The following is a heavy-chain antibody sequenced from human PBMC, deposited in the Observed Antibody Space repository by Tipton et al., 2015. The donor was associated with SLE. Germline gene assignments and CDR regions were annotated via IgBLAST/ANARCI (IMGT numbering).Heavy chain of an antibody. V-gene: IGHV3-13*01. J-gene: IGHJ3*02. CDR1: GFTFSSYD. CDR3: ARARDSSGYYGAFDI. CDR2: IGTAGDT. Sequence: SLRLSCAASGFTFSSYDMHWVRQATGKGLEWVSAIGTAGDTYYPGSVKGRFTISRENAKNSLYLQMNSLRAGDTAVYYCARARDSSGYYGAFDIWGQGTMVTVSS. D-gene: IGHD3-22*01.